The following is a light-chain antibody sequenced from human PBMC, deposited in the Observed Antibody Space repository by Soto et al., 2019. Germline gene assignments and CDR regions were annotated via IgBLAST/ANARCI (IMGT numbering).Light chain of an antibody. CDR3: QQYSSWPLT. CDR2: DIA. CDR1: QSVSSN. J-gene: IGKJ4*01. V-gene: IGKV3D-15*01. Sequence: ETVMTQSPATLSVSPGERATLSCRASQSVSSNLAWYQQKPGQPPRLLIYDIATRATGIPTMFSGSGTGTEFTLTISSLQSEDFAVYYCQQYSSWPLTFGVGTKVEIK.